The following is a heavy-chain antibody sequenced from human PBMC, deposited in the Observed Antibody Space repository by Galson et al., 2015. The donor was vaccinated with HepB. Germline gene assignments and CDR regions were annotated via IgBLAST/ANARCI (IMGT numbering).Heavy chain of an antibody. V-gene: IGHV1-46*04. J-gene: IGHJ6*02. Sequence: SVKVSCKASGYTFTSYYMHWVRQAPGQGLEWMGIINPSGGSTSYAQKLQGRVTMTRDTSTSTVYMELSSLRSEDTAVYYCARGGGTIAVAERYYYYYGMDVWGQGTTVTVSS. D-gene: IGHD6-19*01. CDR3: ARGGGTIAVAERYYYYYGMDV. CDR1: GYTFTSYY. CDR2: INPSGGST.